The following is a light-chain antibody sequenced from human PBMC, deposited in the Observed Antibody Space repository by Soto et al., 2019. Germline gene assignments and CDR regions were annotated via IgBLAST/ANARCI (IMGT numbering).Light chain of an antibody. J-gene: IGLJ1*01. CDR1: SGHSSYA. Sequence: QPVLTQSPSASASLGASVKLTCTLSSGHSSYAIAWLQQQPEKGPRFLMKVHSDGSHSKGDGIPDRFSGSSSGAERYLTISSLQSEDEADYYCCSYAGSYKVFGTGTKVTVL. V-gene: IGLV4-69*02. CDR2: VHSDGSH. CDR3: CSYAGSYKV.